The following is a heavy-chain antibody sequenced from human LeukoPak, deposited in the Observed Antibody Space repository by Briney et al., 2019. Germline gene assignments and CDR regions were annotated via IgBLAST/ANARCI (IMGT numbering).Heavy chain of an antibody. D-gene: IGHD6-6*01. V-gene: IGHV4-34*01. CDR2: INDSGST. J-gene: IGHJ6*03. Sequence: PSETLSLTCAVYGGSLSGYYWSWIRQPPGKGLEWIGEINDSGSTKYNPSLKSRVAISVDTSKNQISLKLSSVTAADTAVYYCARSHSSSPYYYYYMDVWGKGTTVTVSS. CDR1: GGSLSGYY. CDR3: ARSHSSSPYYYYYMDV.